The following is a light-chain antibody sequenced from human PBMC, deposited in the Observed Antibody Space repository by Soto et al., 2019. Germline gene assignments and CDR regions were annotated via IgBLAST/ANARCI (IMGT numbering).Light chain of an antibody. J-gene: IGLJ3*02. CDR2: GNS. Sequence: QSVLTQPPSVSGAPGQRVTISCTGSSSNIGAGYDVHWYQQLPGTAPKLLIYGNSNRPSGVPVRFSGSKSGTSSSLAITGLQAEDEADYYCQSYDSSWVFGGGTKLTVL. CDR3: QSYDSSWV. V-gene: IGLV1-40*01. CDR1: SSNIGAGYD.